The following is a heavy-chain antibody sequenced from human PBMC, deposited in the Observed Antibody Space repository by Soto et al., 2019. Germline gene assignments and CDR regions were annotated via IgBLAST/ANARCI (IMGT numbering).Heavy chain of an antibody. CDR3: AREGIAARGNWFDP. J-gene: IGHJ5*02. CDR2: IYYSGST. Sequence: PSETLSLTCTVSGGSISSGGYYWSWIRQHPGKGLEWIGYIYYSGSTYYNPSLKSRVTISVDTSKNQFSLKLSSVTAADTAVYYCAREGIAARGNWFDPWGQGTLVTVSS. V-gene: IGHV4-31*03. CDR1: GGSISSGGYY. D-gene: IGHD6-6*01.